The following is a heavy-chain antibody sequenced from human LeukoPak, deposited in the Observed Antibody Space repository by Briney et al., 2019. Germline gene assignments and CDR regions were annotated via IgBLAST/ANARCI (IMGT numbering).Heavy chain of an antibody. D-gene: IGHD6-13*01. V-gene: IGHV3-11*01. CDR1: GFTFSDFY. CDR2: ISSSGSSI. J-gene: IGHJ4*02. CDR3: ARDLSTSSEDWWDY. Sequence: GESLKISCAASGFTFSDFYMSWIRQAPGKGLEWISYISSSGSSIYYADSVRGRFTISRDNAKNSLYLQMNTLRAEDTAVYYCARDLSTSSEDWWDYWGQETLVTVSS.